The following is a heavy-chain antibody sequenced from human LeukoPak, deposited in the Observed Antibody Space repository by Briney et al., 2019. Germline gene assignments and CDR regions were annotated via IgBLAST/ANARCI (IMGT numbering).Heavy chain of an antibody. D-gene: IGHD3-16*01. CDR1: GGTFSSYA. J-gene: IGHJ6*03. CDR2: IIPIFGTA. Sequence: VASVKVSCKASGGTFSSYAISWVRQAPGQGLEWMGGIIPIFGTANYAQKFQGRVTITTDESTSSAYMELSSLRSEDTAVYYCARGVQGGGHYYYYMDVWGKGTTVTVSS. V-gene: IGHV1-69*05. CDR3: ARGVQGGGHYYYYMDV.